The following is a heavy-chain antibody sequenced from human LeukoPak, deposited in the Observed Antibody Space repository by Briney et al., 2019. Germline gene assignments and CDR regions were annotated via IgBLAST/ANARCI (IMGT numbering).Heavy chain of an antibody. CDR2: ISGSGTTM. CDR1: GFTFSSYE. Sequence: GGSLRLSCAASGFTFSSYEMNWVRQAPGKGLQWVSYISGSGTTMSYADSVKGRFTMSRDNAKNSLYLQLNSLRAEDTAVYYCARVGQWIDYWGQETLVTVSS. D-gene: IGHD6-19*01. V-gene: IGHV3-48*03. CDR3: ARVGQWIDY. J-gene: IGHJ4*02.